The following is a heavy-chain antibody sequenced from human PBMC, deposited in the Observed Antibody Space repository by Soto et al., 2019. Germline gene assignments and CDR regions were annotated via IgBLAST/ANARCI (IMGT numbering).Heavy chain of an antibody. CDR1: GASISSPIYY. V-gene: IGHV4-31*03. CDR2: IYYSGST. CDR3: ATGDDSGYYPRPYDY. Sequence: SETLSLTCTVSGASISSPIYYWNWIRQHPGKGLEWIGYIYYSGSTYYNPSLKSRVTISIDTSKNQFSLKLSSVTAADTAVYYCATGDDSGYYPRPYDYWGQGTLVTVSS. J-gene: IGHJ4*02. D-gene: IGHD3-22*01.